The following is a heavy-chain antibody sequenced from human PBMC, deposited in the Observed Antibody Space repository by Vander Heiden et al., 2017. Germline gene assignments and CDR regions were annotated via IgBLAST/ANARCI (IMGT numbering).Heavy chain of an antibody. J-gene: IGHJ4*02. D-gene: IGHD1-26*01. Sequence: AQLVESGGGVVQPGRFLRLSCAASGFPFRNYAMHWVRQAPGKGLEWVALISYDGSKKFYAASVRGRFTISRDNLKNTLYLQINSLRVEDTAFYYCARAQGGGNSYGLDYFYFWGQGSLVTVSS. CDR3: ARAQGGGNSYGLDYFYF. CDR1: GFPFRNYA. CDR2: ISYDGSKK. V-gene: IGHV3-30*04.